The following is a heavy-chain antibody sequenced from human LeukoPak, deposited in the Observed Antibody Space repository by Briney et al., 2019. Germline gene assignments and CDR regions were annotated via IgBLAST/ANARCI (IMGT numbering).Heavy chain of an antibody. CDR3: ARDKDMAVPGY. D-gene: IGHD6-19*01. CDR1: GYTFTSYD. J-gene: IGHJ4*02. V-gene: IGHV1-8*01. CDR2: MNPNSGDT. Sequence: ASVKVSCKASGYTFTSYDINWVRQAPGQGLEWMGRMNPNSGDTGFAQKFQGRLTMTRSTSISTAYMELSSLRSEDTAVYYCARDKDMAVPGYWGQGTLVTVSS.